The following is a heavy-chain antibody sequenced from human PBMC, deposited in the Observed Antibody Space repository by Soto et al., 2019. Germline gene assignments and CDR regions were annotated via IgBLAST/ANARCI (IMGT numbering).Heavy chain of an antibody. D-gene: IGHD6-13*01. CDR2: IWYDGSNK. CDR1: GFTFSSYG. CDR3: ARYGQIAAADY. Sequence: QVQLVESGGGVVQPGRSLRLSCAASGFTFSSYGMHWVRQAPGKGLEWVAVIWYDGSNKYYADSVKGRFTISRDNSKNRLYLQMNSLRAEDTAVYYCARYGQIAAADYWGQGTLVTVSS. V-gene: IGHV3-33*01. J-gene: IGHJ4*02.